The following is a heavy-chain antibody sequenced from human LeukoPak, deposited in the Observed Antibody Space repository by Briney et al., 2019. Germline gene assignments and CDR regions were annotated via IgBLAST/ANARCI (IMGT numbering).Heavy chain of an antibody. Sequence: GGSLRLSCAASGFTFSSYAMSWVRQAPGKGLEWVALISGRAGNTNYADSVNGRFTISRDNSKNMLNLQLNSLKVEDTAVYFCAKDMMAGKRFGDSWSSSDYYSSDYHYYYGMDVWGQGTTVTVSS. CDR2: ISGRAGNT. CDR1: GFTFSSYA. CDR3: AKDMMAGKRFGDSWSSSDYYSSDYHYYYGMDV. J-gene: IGHJ6*02. D-gene: IGHD3-10*01. V-gene: IGHV3-23*01.